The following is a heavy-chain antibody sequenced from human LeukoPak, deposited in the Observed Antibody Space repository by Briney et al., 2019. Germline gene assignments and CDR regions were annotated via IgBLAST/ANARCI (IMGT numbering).Heavy chain of an antibody. V-gene: IGHV3-23*01. CDR2: ISGSGGNT. D-gene: IGHD3-22*01. CDR1: GFTLSSCA. Sequence: PGGSLRLSCAASGFTLSSCAMSWVRQAPGKGLEWISVISGSGGNTNYADSVKGRFTISRDNSKNTLYLQMNSLRAEDTAVYYCAKERSASYYYDSSGYSNYNFDYWGQGTLVTVSS. J-gene: IGHJ4*02. CDR3: AKERSASYYYDSSGYSNYNFDY.